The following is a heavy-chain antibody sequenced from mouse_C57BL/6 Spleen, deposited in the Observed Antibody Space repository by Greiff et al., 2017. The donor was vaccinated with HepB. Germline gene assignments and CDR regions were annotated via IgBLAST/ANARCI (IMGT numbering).Heavy chain of an antibody. J-gene: IGHJ1*03. CDR2: ISDGGSYT. Sequence: EVMLVESGGGLVKPGGSLKLSCAASGFTFSSYAMSWVRQTPEKRLEWVATISDGGSYTYYPDNVKGRFTISRDNAKNNLYLQMSHLKSEDTAMYYCARAGRLYGSSNWYFDVWGTGTTVTVSS. V-gene: IGHV5-4*03. CDR3: ARAGRLYGSSNWYFDV. D-gene: IGHD1-1*01. CDR1: GFTFSSYA.